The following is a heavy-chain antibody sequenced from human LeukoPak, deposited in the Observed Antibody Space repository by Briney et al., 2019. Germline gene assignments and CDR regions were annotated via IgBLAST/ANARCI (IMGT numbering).Heavy chain of an antibody. V-gene: IGHV3-23*01. CDR2: ISESGSRT. CDR3: ARVLRPSLTVFIIRGAFDI. D-gene: IGHD3-3*01. CDR1: GFTSSNYA. Sequence: GGSLRLSCAASGFTSSNYAMGWVRQAPGKGLEWVSSISESGSRTYYADSVKGRFNISRDNDKNSLYLQMNSLRVEDTAVYYCARVLRPSLTVFIIRGAFDIWGQGTMVTVSS. J-gene: IGHJ3*02.